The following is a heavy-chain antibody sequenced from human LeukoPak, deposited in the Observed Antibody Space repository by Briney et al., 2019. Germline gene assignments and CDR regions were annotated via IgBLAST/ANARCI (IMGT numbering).Heavy chain of an antibody. CDR2: IYYSGST. D-gene: IGHD3-22*01. CDR1: GGSISSYY. Sequence: SETLSLTCTVSGGSISSYYWSWIRQPPGKGLEWIGYIYYSGSTNYNPSLKSRVTISVDTSKNQFSLKLSSVTAADTAVYYCARTYYYDSSGYQAYWYFDLWGRGTLVTVSS. V-gene: IGHV4-59*01. J-gene: IGHJ2*01. CDR3: ARTYYYDSSGYQAYWYFDL.